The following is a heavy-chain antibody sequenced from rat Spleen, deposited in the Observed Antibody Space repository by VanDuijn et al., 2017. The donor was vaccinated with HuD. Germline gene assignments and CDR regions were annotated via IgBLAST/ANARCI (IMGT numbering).Heavy chain of an antibody. Sequence: EVQLVESDGGLVQPGRSLKLSCAASGFTFSDYYMAWVRQAPTKGLEWVATINNDGSSTYYRDSVKGRFTISRDNAKSTLYLQMDSLRSEDTATYYCARHTMGLFDYWGQGVMVTVSS. CDR3: ARHTMGLFDY. CDR2: INNDGSST. V-gene: IGHV5-29*01. D-gene: IGHD1-7*01. J-gene: IGHJ2*01. CDR1: GFTFSDYY.